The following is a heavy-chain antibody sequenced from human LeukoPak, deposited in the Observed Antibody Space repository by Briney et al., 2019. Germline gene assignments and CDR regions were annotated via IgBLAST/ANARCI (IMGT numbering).Heavy chain of an antibody. Sequence: PGGSLGLSCAASGFTFSSYSMNWVRQAPGKGLEWVSYISSSSSTIYYADSVKGRFTISRDNAKNSLYLQMNSLRAEDTAVYYCARGWYFDYWGQGTLVTVSS. CDR2: ISSSSSTI. D-gene: IGHD2-15*01. CDR3: ARGWYFDY. J-gene: IGHJ4*02. V-gene: IGHV3-48*01. CDR1: GFTFSSYS.